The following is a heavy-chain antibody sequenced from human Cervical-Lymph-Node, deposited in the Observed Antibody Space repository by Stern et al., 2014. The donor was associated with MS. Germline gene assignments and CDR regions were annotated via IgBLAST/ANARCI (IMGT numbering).Heavy chain of an antibody. Sequence: VQLGQSGGGLVQPRRSLRLSCTASGFTFDDHAMHRVHQALGKGLEWVSGIAWNGGSIGYAESVKGRFTVSRDNAKKSLYLQMNSLRAEDTAFYYCARGGSPAYFYYGMDVWGQGTTVTVSS. CDR2: IAWNGGSI. CDR1: GFTFDDHA. V-gene: IGHV3-9*01. D-gene: IGHD6-6*01. CDR3: ARGGSPAYFYYGMDV. J-gene: IGHJ6*02.